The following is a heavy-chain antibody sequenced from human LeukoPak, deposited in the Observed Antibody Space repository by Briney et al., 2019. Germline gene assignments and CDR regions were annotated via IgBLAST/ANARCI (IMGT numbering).Heavy chain of an antibody. CDR2: IYYSGST. Sequence: SETLSLTCTVSGGSISSSSYYWGWIRQPPGKGLEWIGSIYYSGSTYYNPSLKSRVTISVDTSKNQFSLKLSSVTAADTAVYYCARHGSGGIAVAGYSDAFDIWGQGTMVTVPS. D-gene: IGHD6-19*01. J-gene: IGHJ3*02. V-gene: IGHV4-39*01. CDR1: GGSISSSSYY. CDR3: ARHGSGGIAVAGYSDAFDI.